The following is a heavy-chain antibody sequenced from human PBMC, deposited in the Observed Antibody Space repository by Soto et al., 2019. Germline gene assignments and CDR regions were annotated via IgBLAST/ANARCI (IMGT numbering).Heavy chain of an antibody. V-gene: IGHV5-51*01. CDR3: ASQEMATKNVDAFDI. CDR1: GYTFGDYW. J-gene: IGHJ3*02. CDR2: IYPGGPDSDI. Sequence: PGXSRKISCEASGYTFGDYWIGWGRQMPVKGLEWMGRIYPGGPDSDIRDTSSFHGHVTLSIDTSTATAYLQWSSLKASDTAMYYCASQEMATKNVDAFDIWGQGTMVTVS. D-gene: IGHD5-12*01.